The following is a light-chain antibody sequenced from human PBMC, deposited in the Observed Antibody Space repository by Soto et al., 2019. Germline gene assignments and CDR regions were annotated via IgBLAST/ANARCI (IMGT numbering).Light chain of an antibody. V-gene: IGLV2-14*01. CDR1: SSDVGAYNY. Sequence: QSALTQPASVSGSPGQSITISCTGTSSDVGAYNYVSWYQQYPGKAPKVIIFEVRKRPSGVSNRFSGYKSGDTASLTISGLKAEDEADYYCSSYRRSTTLVFGTGTKLTVL. CDR3: SSYRRSTTLV. CDR2: EVR. J-gene: IGLJ1*01.